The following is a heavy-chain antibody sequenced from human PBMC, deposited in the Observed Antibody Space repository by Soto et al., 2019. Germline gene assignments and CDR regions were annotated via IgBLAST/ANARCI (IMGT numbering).Heavy chain of an antibody. V-gene: IGHV4-39*01. CDR3: PRFARRGFGNYFDY. D-gene: IGHD3-10*01. CDR2: IYYSGST. CDR1: GGSISSSSYY. Sequence: QLQLQESGPVLVKPSETLSLTCTVSGGSISSSSYYWGWIRQPPGRGRGWIGSIYYSGSTYYNPSLNGRVTISVDTPKNQFSLKLSSVTAADTAVYYCPRFARRGFGNYFDYWGQGTLVTVSS. J-gene: IGHJ4*02.